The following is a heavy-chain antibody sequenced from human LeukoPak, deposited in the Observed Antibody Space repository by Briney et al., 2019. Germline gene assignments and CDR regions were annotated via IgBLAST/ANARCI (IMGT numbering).Heavy chain of an antibody. D-gene: IGHD4-17*01. CDR1: GFTFSNYA. V-gene: IGHV3-23*01. Sequence: GGSLRLSCTGSGFTFSNYAMTWVRQAPGKGLEWDSSLRGTDGGASYADSVRGRFTVSRDNSKNTLYLQMNSLRAEDTAVYYCGRDPNGDYVGAFEFWGQGTLVTVSS. J-gene: IGHJ3*01. CDR2: LRGTDGGA. CDR3: GRDPNGDYVGAFEF.